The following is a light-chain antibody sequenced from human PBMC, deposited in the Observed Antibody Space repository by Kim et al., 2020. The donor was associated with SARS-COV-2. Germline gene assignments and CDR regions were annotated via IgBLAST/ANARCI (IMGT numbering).Light chain of an antibody. CDR2: GAS. Sequence: ELVLTQSPGTLSLSPGERATLSCRASQSVSSSYLAWYQPKPGQAPRLLIYGASSRATGIPDRFSGSGSGTDFTLTISRLEPEDFAVYYCQQYGSSPPYTFGQGTKLEI. V-gene: IGKV3-20*01. CDR1: QSVSSSY. J-gene: IGKJ2*01. CDR3: QQYGSSPPYT.